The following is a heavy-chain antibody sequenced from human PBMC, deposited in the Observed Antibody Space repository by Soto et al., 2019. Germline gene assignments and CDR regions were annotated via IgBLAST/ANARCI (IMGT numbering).Heavy chain of an antibody. CDR3: ARLIGNSWLDS. CDR2: TFYRFRWQT. CDR1: GDSVSSNDAT. Sequence: QTLSLTCAISGDSVSSNDATWDWIRQSPSRGLEWLGRTFYRFRWQTDYAISVKSRISINPDTSNNQVSLQLNSLTPDDTAVYYCARLIGNSWLDSWGQGTLVTVSS. D-gene: IGHD3-16*01. J-gene: IGHJ5*01. V-gene: IGHV6-1*01.